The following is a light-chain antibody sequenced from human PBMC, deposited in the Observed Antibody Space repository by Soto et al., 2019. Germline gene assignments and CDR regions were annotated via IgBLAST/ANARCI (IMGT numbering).Light chain of an antibody. CDR3: QHLNNYPPFT. CDR2: GTF. Sequence: IQLTQSPSSLSASVEDRVSITCRASQDIKTYLAWYQQKQGKAPKLLISGTFTLQSGVPSRFNGSGSGTDFTLTISRLQPEDFATYYCQHLNNYPPFTFGPGTKVDLE. J-gene: IGKJ3*01. CDR1: QDIKTY. V-gene: IGKV1-9*01.